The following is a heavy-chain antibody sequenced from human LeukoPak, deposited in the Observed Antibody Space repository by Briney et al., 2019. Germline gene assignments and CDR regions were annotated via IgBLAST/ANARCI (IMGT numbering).Heavy chain of an antibody. J-gene: IGHJ5*02. CDR3: ARNRDGYNYFWFDP. CDR2: IIPIFGTA. D-gene: IGHD5-24*01. CDR1: GGTFSSYA. V-gene: IGHV1-69*01. Sequence: SVKVSCKASGGTFSSYAISWVRQAPGQGLEWMGGIIPIFGTANYAQKFQRRVTITADESTSTAYMELSSLRSEDTAVYYCARNRDGYNYFWFDPWGQGTLVTVSS.